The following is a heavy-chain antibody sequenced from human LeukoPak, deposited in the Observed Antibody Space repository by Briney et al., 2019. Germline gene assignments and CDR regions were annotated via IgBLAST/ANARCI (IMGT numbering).Heavy chain of an antibody. CDR1: GGSISSGSYY. D-gene: IGHD4-11*01. V-gene: IGHV4-61*09. J-gene: IGHJ5*02. CDR3: AREDYTYPTSGPFDP. CDR2: IYTSGST. Sequence: SETLSLTCTVSGGSISSGSYYWSWIRQPAGKGLEWIGHIYTSGSTYYNPSLKSRVTISVDTSKNQFSLKLSSVTAADTAVYYCAREDYTYPTSGPFDPWGQGTLVTVS.